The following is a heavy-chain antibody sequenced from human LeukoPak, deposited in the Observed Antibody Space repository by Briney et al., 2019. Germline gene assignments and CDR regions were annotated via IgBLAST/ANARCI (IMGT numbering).Heavy chain of an antibody. CDR2: IYHSGST. D-gene: IGHD3-22*01. V-gene: IGHV4-38-2*01. J-gene: IGHJ4*02. CDR1: GYSTSSGYY. CDR3: ARANLHYYDSSGYYQPRPYFDY. Sequence: SETLSLTCAVSGYSTSSGYYWGWIRQPPGKGLEWIGSIYHSGSTYYNPSLKSRVTISVDTSKNQFSLKLSSVTAADTAVYYCARANLHYYDSSGYYQPRPYFDYWGQGTLVTVSS.